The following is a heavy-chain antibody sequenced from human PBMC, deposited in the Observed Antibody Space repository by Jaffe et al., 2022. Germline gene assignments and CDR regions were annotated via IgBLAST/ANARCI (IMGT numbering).Heavy chain of an antibody. CDR3: AKAVGDYVYYYYYYMDV. Sequence: QVQLVESGGGVVQPGGSLRLSCAASGFTFSSYGMHWVRQAPGKGLEWVAFIRYDGSNKYYADSVKGRFTISRDNSKNTLYLQMNSLRAEDTAVYYCAKAVGDYVYYYYYYMDVWGKGTTVTVSS. J-gene: IGHJ6*03. CDR2: IRYDGSNK. V-gene: IGHV3-30*02. CDR1: GFTFSSYG. D-gene: IGHD4-17*01.